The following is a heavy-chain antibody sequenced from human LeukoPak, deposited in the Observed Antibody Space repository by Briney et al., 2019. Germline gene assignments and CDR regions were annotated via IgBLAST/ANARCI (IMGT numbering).Heavy chain of an antibody. J-gene: IGHJ4*02. CDR3: LKDTLN. V-gene: IGHV3-9*01. CDR2: ISWNSGTI. Sequence: PGRSLRLSCAGSGFTFDNYAMHWVRQAPGKGLEWVSGISWNSGTIDYADSVKGRFTISRDNAKNSLYLHMNSLRADDTAVYYCLKDTLNWGQGTLVTVSS. CDR1: GFTFDNYA.